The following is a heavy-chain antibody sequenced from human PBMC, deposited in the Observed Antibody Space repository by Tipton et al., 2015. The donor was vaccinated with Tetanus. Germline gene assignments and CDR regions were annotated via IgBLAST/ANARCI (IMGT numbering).Heavy chain of an antibody. V-gene: IGHV3-9*01. CDR1: GFTFDSYA. Sequence: SLRLSCVASGFTFDSYAMTWVRQAPGKGLEWVSGISSSAGPIGFAESVKGRFTISRDNARNSLYLEMNNVRPEDTAFYYCTKGGFGGALNVGFDSWGQGTLVTVSS. CDR3: TKGGFGGALNVGFDS. D-gene: IGHD3-3*01. CDR2: ISSSAGPI. J-gene: IGHJ5*01.